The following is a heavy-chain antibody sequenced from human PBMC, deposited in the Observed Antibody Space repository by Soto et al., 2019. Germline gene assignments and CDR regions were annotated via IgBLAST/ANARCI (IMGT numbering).Heavy chain of an antibody. Sequence: QAQLMQSGAEVKSPGASVKVSCRSSAYTFSSYGITWVRQAPGQGLEWLGWVSPYDGKTNYAPSFQGRVYMSTDTSANTAYMELRSLRVDDTANYYCARGGYYDSSGSRNYHYYGLNVWGQGTTVTVS. CDR1: AYTFSSYG. J-gene: IGHJ6*02. D-gene: IGHD3-22*01. V-gene: IGHV1-18*04. CDR3: ARGGYYDSSGSRNYHYYGLNV. CDR2: VSPYDGKT.